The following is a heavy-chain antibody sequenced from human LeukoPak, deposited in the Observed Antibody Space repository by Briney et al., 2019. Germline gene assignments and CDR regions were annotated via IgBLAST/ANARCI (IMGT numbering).Heavy chain of an antibody. Sequence: SETLSLTCTVSGGSISSSSYYWGWIRQPPGKGLEWIGSIYYSGSTYYNPSLKSRVTISVDTSKNQFSLKLSSVTAADTAVYYCARDREADYGDFLGWYFDLWGRGTLVTVSS. J-gene: IGHJ2*01. D-gene: IGHD4-17*01. CDR3: ARDREADYGDFLGWYFDL. CDR2: IYYSGST. CDR1: GGSISSSSYY. V-gene: IGHV4-39*07.